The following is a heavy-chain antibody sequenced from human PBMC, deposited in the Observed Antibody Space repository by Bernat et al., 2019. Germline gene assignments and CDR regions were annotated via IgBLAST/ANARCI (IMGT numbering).Heavy chain of an antibody. V-gene: IGHV3-33*01. Sequence: QVQLVESGGRVVQPGTSLRLSCEASGFIFSSYGMHWVRQAPGKGLEWVGVIWWDASNTHYSDAVRGRFIISRDDSKNTLFLQMNSLRGDATAIYYCARGVWATLAAAGTGADYWGQGTLFSVSS. D-gene: IGHD6-13*01. CDR3: ARGVWATLAAAGTGADY. J-gene: IGHJ4*02. CDR1: GFIFSSYG. CDR2: IWWDASNT.